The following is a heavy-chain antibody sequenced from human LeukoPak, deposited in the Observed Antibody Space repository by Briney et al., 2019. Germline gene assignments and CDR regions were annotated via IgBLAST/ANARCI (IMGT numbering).Heavy chain of an antibody. CDR3: AVDSSGYWAFDY. J-gene: IGHJ4*02. D-gene: IGHD3-22*01. Sequence: GGSLRLSCAASGFTFSNYWMHWVRQAPGKGLVWVSGINSDGSSTSYADSVEGRFTISRDNAKNTLYLQVNSLRAEDTAVYYCAVDSSGYWAFDYWGQGTLVTVSS. CDR2: INSDGSST. CDR1: GFTFSNYW. V-gene: IGHV3-74*01.